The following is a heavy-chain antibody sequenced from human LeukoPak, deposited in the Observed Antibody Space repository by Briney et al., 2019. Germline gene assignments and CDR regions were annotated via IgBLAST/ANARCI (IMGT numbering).Heavy chain of an antibody. J-gene: IGHJ4*02. CDR2: IYYSGST. Sequence: SETLSRTCSVSGVSICSIDWNWIRPPPGMGLMWVMYIYYSGSTKYNPSLKSRVTISVDTPKNQFSLKVSSVTAAGTAVYYCATDLFGSGTAWANYDFWGQGTLVTVSA. CDR1: GVSICSID. V-gene: IGHV4-59*12. CDR3: ATDLFGSGTAWANYDF. D-gene: IGHD2-15*01.